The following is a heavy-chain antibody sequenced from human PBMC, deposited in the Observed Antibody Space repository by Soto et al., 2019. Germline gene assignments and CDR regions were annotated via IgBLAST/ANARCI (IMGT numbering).Heavy chain of an antibody. CDR2: VFYTGVGTTYYSGTT. CDR3: ARRYGSCFDD. D-gene: IGHD5-18*01. CDR1: GDSISSTSYY. V-gene: IGHV4-39*01. Sequence: SETLSLTCTVSGDSISSTSYYWVWIRQPPGKGLEWIGNVFYTGVGTTYYSGTTYYNPSLKSRVTISLETSENQFSLRLTSVTAADTAVYYCARRYGSCFDDWGQGTLVTVSS. J-gene: IGHJ4*02.